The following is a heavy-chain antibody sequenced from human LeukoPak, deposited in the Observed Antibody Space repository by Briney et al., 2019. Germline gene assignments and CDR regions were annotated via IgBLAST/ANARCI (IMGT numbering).Heavy chain of an antibody. CDR2: FKQVSSVI. J-gene: IGHJ5*02. V-gene: IGHV3-7*01. CDR1: GFNFSHYW. Sequence: GGALILSCSASGFNFSHYWMDWVRRAPGKGPEWVANFKQVSSVIHSVHSVKGRFTISRDNAKNPLYLQMGSLSVEDTAVYYCARGLSNPPNWFDLWGQGTMVTVSS. CDR3: ARGLSNPPNWFDL. D-gene: IGHD4-11*01.